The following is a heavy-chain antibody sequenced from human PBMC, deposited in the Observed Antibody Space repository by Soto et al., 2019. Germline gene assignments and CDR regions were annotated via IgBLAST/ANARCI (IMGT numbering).Heavy chain of an antibody. J-gene: IGHJ3*01. Sequence: QLQVQESGPGLVKPSETLSLRCTVSGDSISRSNYYWGWIRQPPGKGLEWMGSMFYTGSTYHNPSLESRVTTSVDTSKNQCSLNLSSVTAADTAVYYCARLYCSSTSCLPWDAFDVWGQGTMVTVSS. D-gene: IGHD2-2*01. CDR2: MFYTGST. CDR3: ARLYCSSTSCLPWDAFDV. CDR1: GDSISRSNYY. V-gene: IGHV4-39*01.